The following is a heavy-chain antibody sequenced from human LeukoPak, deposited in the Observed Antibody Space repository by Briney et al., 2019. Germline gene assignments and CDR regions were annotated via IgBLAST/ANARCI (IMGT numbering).Heavy chain of an antibody. D-gene: IGHD1-26*01. V-gene: IGHV4-38-2*02. CDR1: GGSISSYY. CDR3: ARVFARYSGSF. J-gene: IGHJ4*02. CDR2: IYHSGNT. Sequence: NPSETLSLTCTVSGGSISSYYWGWIRQPPGKGLEWIGSIYHSGNTYYSPSLKSRVTISVDTSKSQFSLKLNSVTAADTAVYYCARVFARYSGSFWGQGTLVTVSS.